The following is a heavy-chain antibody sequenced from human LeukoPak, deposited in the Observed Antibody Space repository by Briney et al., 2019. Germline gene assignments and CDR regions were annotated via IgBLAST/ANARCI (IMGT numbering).Heavy chain of an antibody. V-gene: IGHV4-59*08. Sequence: PSETLSLTCTVSGGSISSYYWSWIRQPPGKGLEWIGYIYYSGSTNYNPSLKSRVTISVDTSKNQFSLKLSSVTAADTAVYYCARHYLRLGELSLYYFDYWGQGTLVTVSS. CDR3: ARHYLRLGELSLYYFDY. D-gene: IGHD3-16*02. J-gene: IGHJ4*02. CDR1: GGSISSYY. CDR2: IYYSGST.